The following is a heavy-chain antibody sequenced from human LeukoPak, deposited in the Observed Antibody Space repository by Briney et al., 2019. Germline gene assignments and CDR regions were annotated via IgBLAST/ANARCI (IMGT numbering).Heavy chain of an antibody. D-gene: IGHD3-3*01. CDR1: GGSISSSSYY. V-gene: IGHV4-39*01. Sequence: PSETLSLTCTVSGGSISSSSYYWGWIRQPPGKGLEWIGSIYYSGSTYYNPSLKSRVTISVDTSKNQFSLKLSSVTAADTAVYYCARSWPMGTTYYDFWSGYYPNWFDPWGQGTLVTVSS. J-gene: IGHJ5*02. CDR2: IYYSGST. CDR3: ARSWPMGTTYYDFWSGYYPNWFDP.